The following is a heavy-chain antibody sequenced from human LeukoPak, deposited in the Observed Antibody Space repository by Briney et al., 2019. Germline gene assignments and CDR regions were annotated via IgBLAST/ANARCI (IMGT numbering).Heavy chain of an antibody. J-gene: IGHJ6*02. CDR3: AKAHHYVWGSYRYTSYYYYGMDV. CDR2: ISGSGGST. D-gene: IGHD3-16*02. CDR1: GFTFSSYA. Sequence: GGSLRLSCAASGFTFSSYAMSWVRQAPGKGLEWVSAISGSGGSTYYADSVKGRFTISRDNSKNTLYLQMNSLRAEDTAVYYGAKAHHYVWGSYRYTSYYYYGMDVWGQGTTVTVSS. V-gene: IGHV3-23*01.